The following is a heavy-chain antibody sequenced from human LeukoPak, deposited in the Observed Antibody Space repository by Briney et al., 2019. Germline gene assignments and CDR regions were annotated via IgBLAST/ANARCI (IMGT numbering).Heavy chain of an antibody. CDR2: ISDSGGGT. D-gene: IGHD3-16*01. Sequence: PGGSLRLSCAASGFTFSSYGMHWVRQAPGKGLEWVSGISDSGGGTYYADSVKVRFTISRDDSKNTLYLQMNSLRPEDTALYYCAENWGAYWGQGALVTVSS. CDR3: AENWGAY. J-gene: IGHJ4*02. CDR1: GFTFSSYG. V-gene: IGHV3-23*01.